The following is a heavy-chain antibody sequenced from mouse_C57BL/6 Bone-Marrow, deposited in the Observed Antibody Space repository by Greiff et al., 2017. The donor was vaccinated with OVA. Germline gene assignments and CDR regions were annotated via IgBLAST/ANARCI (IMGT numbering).Heavy chain of an antibody. CDR3: ARRLGPAWFAY. D-gene: IGHD4-1*01. Sequence: EVHLVESGGDLVKPGGSLKLSCAASGFTFSSYGMSWVRQTPDKRLEWVATLSSGGSYNYYPDSVKGRFTSSRDNAKNTLYRQISSLKSEDTAMYYCARRLGPAWFAYWGQGTLVTVSA. J-gene: IGHJ3*01. CDR2: LSSGGSYN. V-gene: IGHV5-6*01. CDR1: GFTFSSYG.